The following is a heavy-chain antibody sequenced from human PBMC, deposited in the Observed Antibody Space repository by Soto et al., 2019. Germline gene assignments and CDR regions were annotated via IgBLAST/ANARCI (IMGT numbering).Heavy chain of an antibody. V-gene: IGHV3-23*01. CDR1: GFTFSSYP. CDR3: ARVTRHCTNGVCSPEYYFDY. Sequence: EVQLLESGGGLVQPGGSLRLSCAASGFTFSSYPMSWVRQAPGKGLEWVSAISGSGGSTYYADSVKGRFTISRDNSKNTLYLQMNSLRAEDTAVYYCARVTRHCTNGVCSPEYYFDYWGQGTLVTVSS. CDR2: ISGSGGST. D-gene: IGHD2-8*01. J-gene: IGHJ4*02.